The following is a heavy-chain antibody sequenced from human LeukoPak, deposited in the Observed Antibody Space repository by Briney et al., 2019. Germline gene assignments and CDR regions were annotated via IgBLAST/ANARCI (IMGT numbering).Heavy chain of an antibody. V-gene: IGHV3-64D*06. CDR2: ISQNGDNT. D-gene: IGHD3-10*01. CDR1: GFSFSSYV. J-gene: IGHJ4*02. CDR3: MNPNHYGSGR. Sequence: GGSLRLSCSVSGFSFSSYVLHWVRQAPGKGLESVSGISQNGDNTYYADSVRGRFTISKDNSENTLYLQMNSLRPEDTAVYYCMNPNHYGSGRWGQGTLVTVSS.